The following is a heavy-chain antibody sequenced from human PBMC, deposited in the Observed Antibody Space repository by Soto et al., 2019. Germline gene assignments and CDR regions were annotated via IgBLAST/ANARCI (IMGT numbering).Heavy chain of an antibody. CDR2: IYPDDSDT. J-gene: IGHJ6*03. Sequence: EVQLVQSGADVKKPGESLKISCEGSGYNFVNYWIGWARQKPGKGLEWMGIIYPDDSDTKYSPSFQGQVSISVDKSISTAYLQRSSLKASDTGIYYCARHRKVVARGTYYMDVWGNGTTVTVSS. D-gene: IGHD2-15*01. CDR3: ARHRKVVARGTYYMDV. V-gene: IGHV5-51*01. CDR1: GYNFVNYW.